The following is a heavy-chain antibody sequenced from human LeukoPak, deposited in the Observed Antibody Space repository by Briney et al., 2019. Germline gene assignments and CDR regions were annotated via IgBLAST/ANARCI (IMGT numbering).Heavy chain of an antibody. CDR2: INPSGGST. Sequence: GASVKVSCKASGYTFTSYYMHWVQQAPGQGLEWMGIINPSGGSTSYAQKFQGRVTMTRDTSTSTVYMELSSLRSEDTAVYYCARDIGYCSGGSCYPPYGMDVWGQGTTVTVSS. CDR3: ARDIGYCSGGSCYPPYGMDV. J-gene: IGHJ6*02. V-gene: IGHV1-46*01. CDR1: GYTFTSYY. D-gene: IGHD2-15*01.